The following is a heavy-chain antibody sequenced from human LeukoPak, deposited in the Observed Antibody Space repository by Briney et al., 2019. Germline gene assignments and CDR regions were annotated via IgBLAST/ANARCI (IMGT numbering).Heavy chain of an antibody. V-gene: IGHV1-69*05. CDR2: IIPIFGTA. D-gene: IGHD3-16*01. Sequence: SVKVSCKASGGTFSSYAISWVRQAPGQGLEWMGGIIPIFGTANYAQKFQGRVTITTDESTSTAYMELSSLRSEDTAAYYCARAYGFTIPGSPRRAFDIWGQGTMVTVSS. J-gene: IGHJ3*02. CDR3: ARAYGFTIPGSPRRAFDI. CDR1: GGTFSSYA.